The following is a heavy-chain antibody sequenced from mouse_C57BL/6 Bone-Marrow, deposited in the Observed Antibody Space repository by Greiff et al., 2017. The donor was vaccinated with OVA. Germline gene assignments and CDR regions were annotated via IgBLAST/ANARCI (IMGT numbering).Heavy chain of an antibody. CDR3: ARQTSTTGGYYAIDY. CDR2: ISNGGGST. CDR1: GFTFSDYY. Sequence: EVMLVESGGGLVQPGGSLKLSCAASGFTFSDYYMYWVRQTPEKRLEWVAYISNGGGSTYYPDTVKGRFTISRDNAKNTLYLQMSRLKSEDTAMYYCARQTSTTGGYYAIDYWGQGTSVTVSS. J-gene: IGHJ4*01. D-gene: IGHD2-12*01. V-gene: IGHV5-12*01.